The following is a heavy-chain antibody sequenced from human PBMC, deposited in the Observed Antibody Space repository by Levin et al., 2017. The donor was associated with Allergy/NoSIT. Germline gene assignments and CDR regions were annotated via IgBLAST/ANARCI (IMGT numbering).Heavy chain of an antibody. CDR1: GFTYTSFW. D-gene: IGHD3-16*02. CDR2: IKQDGSET. J-gene: IGHJ6*02. Sequence: HGESLKISCAASGFTYTSFWMAWVRQAPGKGLEWVANIKQDGSETYYVDSVKCRFTISRDNAKNSVYLQMNSLRVDDTAVYYCAREEGWGYHYGMDVWGQGTTVTVSS. CDR3: AREEGWGYHYGMDV. V-gene: IGHV3-7*01.